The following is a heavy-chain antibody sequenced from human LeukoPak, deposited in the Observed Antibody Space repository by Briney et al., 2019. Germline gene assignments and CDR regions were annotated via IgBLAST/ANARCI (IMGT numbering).Heavy chain of an antibody. D-gene: IGHD6-19*01. J-gene: IGHJ4*02. V-gene: IGHV3-33*01. Sequence: PGGSLRLSCAASGFDFSSSYMHWVRQGPGKGLEWVAIIWSDGTTKYYADSVRGRFAISRDNSKNALYLQMNTLRAEDTALYYCARDGSAWNFDYWGQGTLVTVSS. CDR3: ARDGSAWNFDY. CDR1: GFDFSSSY. CDR2: IWSDGTTK.